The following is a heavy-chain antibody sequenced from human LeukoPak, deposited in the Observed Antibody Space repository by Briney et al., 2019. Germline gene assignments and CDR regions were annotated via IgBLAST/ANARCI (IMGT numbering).Heavy chain of an antibody. J-gene: IGHJ4*02. D-gene: IGHD5-24*01. CDR2: IKPDGSEK. Sequence: GGSLGLSGAASGFTFINHWMPWVGQAPGGGLEWVANIKPDGSEKYYVDSVKGRFTISRDNAKNSVFLHMNSLRAEDTAMYYCTRGDGWTDNWGQGTLVTVSS. CDR1: GFTFINHW. CDR3: TRGDGWTDN. V-gene: IGHV3-7*03.